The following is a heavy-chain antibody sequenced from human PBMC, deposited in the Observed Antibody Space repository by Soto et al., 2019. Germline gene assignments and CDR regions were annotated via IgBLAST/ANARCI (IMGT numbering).Heavy chain of an antibody. Sequence: SDNLYHTYNVFGGSISSYNWSWIRQPPGKGLEWIGYIYYSGSTNYNPSLKSRVTISVDTSKNQFSLKLSSVTAADTAVYYCARDAIGYYYYGMDVWGQGT. J-gene: IGHJ6*02. CDR2: IYYSGST. V-gene: IGHV4-59*01. CDR1: GGSISSYN. CDR3: ARDAIGYYYYGMDV.